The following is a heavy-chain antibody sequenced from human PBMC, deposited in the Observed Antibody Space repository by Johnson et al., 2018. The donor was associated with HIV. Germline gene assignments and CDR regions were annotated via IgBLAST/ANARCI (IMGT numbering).Heavy chain of an antibody. CDR2: IPYDGSNK. CDR3: AREGGWHYDGDRDAFDI. V-gene: IGHV3-30*02. CDR1: GFTFSSYG. D-gene: IGHD4-17*01. J-gene: IGHJ3*02. Sequence: HVQLVESGGGVVQPGGSLRLSCAASGFTFSSYGMHWVRQAPGKGLEWVAFIPYDGSNKYYADSVKGRFTISRDNSKNTLYLQMGSLRAEDMAVYYCAREGGWHYDGDRDAFDIWGQGTMVTVSS.